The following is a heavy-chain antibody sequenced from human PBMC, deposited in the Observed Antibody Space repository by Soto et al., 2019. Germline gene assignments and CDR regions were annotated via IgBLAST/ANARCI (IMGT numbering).Heavy chain of an antibody. CDR1: GSTVSGHW. CDR3: ARGVNYAMDV. V-gene: IGHV3-74*01. CDR2: ISPDGSVT. J-gene: IGHJ6*02. D-gene: IGHD4-4*01. Sequence: EVQLVESGGGSVQPGGSLRLSCAASGSTVSGHWMHWVRQEPGRGLVWVSLISPDGSVTTYADSVKGRFTISRDIAKNTLTLQMNSLRAEDTAVYYCARGVNYAMDVWGQGTTVTVSS.